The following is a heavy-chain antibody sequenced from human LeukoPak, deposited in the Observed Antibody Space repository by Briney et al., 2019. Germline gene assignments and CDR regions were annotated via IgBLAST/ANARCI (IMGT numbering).Heavy chain of an antibody. CDR2: INHSGIT. V-gene: IGHV4-39*07. CDR3: ARKGGGQLVNTRRWFDP. CDR1: GGSIISSSYY. D-gene: IGHD6-6*01. Sequence: PSETLSLTCSVSGGSIISSSYYWGWIRQPPGKGLEWIGEINHSGITNYNPSLKSRVTISLDTSKNQFSLKLSSVTAADTAVYYCARKGGGQLVNTRRWFDPWGQGTLVTVSS. J-gene: IGHJ5*02.